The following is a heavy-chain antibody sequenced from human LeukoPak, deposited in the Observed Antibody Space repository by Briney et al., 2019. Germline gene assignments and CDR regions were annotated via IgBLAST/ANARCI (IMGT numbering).Heavy chain of an antibody. J-gene: IGHJ4*02. CDR2: ISSTGSTT. CDR1: GFTFSSYE. CDR3: ARVLSGTYLDY. Sequence: GESLRLSCAASGFTFSSYEMNWVRQAPGKGQEWVSYISSTGSTTYYADSVKGRFTISRDNAKNSLYLQMNSLRAEDTAVYYCARVLSGTYLDYWGQGTLVTVSS. D-gene: IGHD1-26*01. V-gene: IGHV3-48*03.